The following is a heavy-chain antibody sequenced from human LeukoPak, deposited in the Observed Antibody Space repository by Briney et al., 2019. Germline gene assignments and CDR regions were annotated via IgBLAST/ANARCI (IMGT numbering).Heavy chain of an antibody. CDR1: GFTFSTYA. J-gene: IGHJ1*01. CDR2: ISGSGGAI. Sequence: PGGSLRLSCAASGFTFSTYAMTWVRQAPGKGLEWVSGISGSGGAIDYADSVRGRFTISRDNSKNTLYLQMNSLTAEDTAVYYCARDSLRIAAAGYTGNTEIQPLWGQGTLVTVSS. D-gene: IGHD6-13*01. CDR3: ARDSLRIAAAGYTGNTEIQPL. V-gene: IGHV3-23*01.